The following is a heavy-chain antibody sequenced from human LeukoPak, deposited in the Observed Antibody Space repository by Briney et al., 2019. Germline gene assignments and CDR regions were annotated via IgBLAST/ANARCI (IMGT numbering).Heavy chain of an antibody. CDR2: INPNSGGT. D-gene: IGHD2-15*01. CDR1: GYTFTGYY. V-gene: IGHV1-2*02. Sequence: GASVKVSCKASGYTFTGYYMQWVRQAPGQGLEWMGWINPNSGGTNYAQKFQGRVTMTRDTSISTAYMELSRLRSDDTAVYYCARPLRMCSGGSCYFDYWGQGTLVTVSS. CDR3: ARPLRMCSGGSCYFDY. J-gene: IGHJ4*02.